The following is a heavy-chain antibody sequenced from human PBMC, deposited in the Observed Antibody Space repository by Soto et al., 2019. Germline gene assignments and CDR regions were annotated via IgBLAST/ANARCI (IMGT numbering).Heavy chain of an antibody. CDR1: GGSISSYS. D-gene: IGHD3-10*01. V-gene: IGHV4-59*01. CDR3: ARVGVLGPWYYGMDV. Sequence: SETLSLNCTVSGGSISSYSWSWFRQPPGKGLEWIGYIYYRASTNYNHTPKSRVTISVDTSKNQFSLKLSSVTAADTAGYYCARVGVLGPWYYGMDVWGQGTTVTVSS. CDR2: IYYRAST. J-gene: IGHJ6*02.